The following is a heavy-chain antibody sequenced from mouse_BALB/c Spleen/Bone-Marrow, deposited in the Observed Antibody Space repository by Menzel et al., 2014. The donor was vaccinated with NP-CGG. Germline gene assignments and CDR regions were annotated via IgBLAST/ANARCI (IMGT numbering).Heavy chain of an antibody. Sequence: DLVKPGASVKLSCKASGYTFTSYWINWIEQRPGQGLEWIGRIAPGSGSTYYNEMFKGKATLTVDTSSSTAYIQLSGLSSEDSAVYFCARRYFDVWGAGTTVTVSS. CDR1: GYTFTSYW. V-gene: IGHV1S41*01. CDR2: IAPGSGST. CDR3: ARRYFDV. J-gene: IGHJ1*01.